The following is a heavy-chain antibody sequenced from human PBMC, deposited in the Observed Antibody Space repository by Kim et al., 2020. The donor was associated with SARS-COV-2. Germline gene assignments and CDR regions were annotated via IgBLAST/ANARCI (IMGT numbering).Heavy chain of an antibody. D-gene: IGHD2-2*01. V-gene: IGHV1-69*01. J-gene: IGHJ5*02. Sequence: FQGRVTITADESTSTAYMELSSLRSEDTAVYYCAREYCSSTSCYGGWFDTWGQGTLVTVSS. CDR3: AREYCSSTSCYGGWFDT.